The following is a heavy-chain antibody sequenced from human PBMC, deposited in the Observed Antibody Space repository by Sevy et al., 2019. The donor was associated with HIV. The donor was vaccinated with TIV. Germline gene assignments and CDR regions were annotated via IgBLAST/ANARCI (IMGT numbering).Heavy chain of an antibody. V-gene: IGHV1-24*01. CDR3: AIVVLRYCSGASCYQGDWFDP. CDR2: FDPQDGET. CDR1: GYTLTKLS. Sequence: ASVKVSCKVSGYTLTKLSIHWVRQAPGKGLEWMGDFDPQDGETIYAQRFQGRVTMTEDTSKDTAYMGLSSLTSEDTAVYYCAIVVLRYCSGASCYQGDWFDPWGQGTLVTVSS. D-gene: IGHD2-15*01. J-gene: IGHJ5*02.